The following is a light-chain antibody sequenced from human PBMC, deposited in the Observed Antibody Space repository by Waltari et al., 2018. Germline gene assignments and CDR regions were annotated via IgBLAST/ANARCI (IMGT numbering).Light chain of an antibody. CDR1: DDIWMY. J-gene: IGKJ3*01. CDR2: GSS. Sequence: DIQMSQSPSSLSASIGDRVTITCRASDDIWMYLAWYQVKPGNIHKVLLYGSSRLQSGSPSRFSGSGYGTEFTLTISSLQPEDIATYYCQKYDRAPFTFGPGTRVDLK. V-gene: IGKV1-27*01. CDR3: QKYDRAPFT.